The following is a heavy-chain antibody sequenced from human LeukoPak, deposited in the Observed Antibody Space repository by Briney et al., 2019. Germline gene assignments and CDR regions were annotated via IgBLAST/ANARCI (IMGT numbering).Heavy chain of an antibody. V-gene: IGHV3-23*01. D-gene: IGHD2-2*01. CDR1: GFTFSNYA. CDR2: ISVRGGHT. CDR3: AKDRECSGTSCSRYFDF. Sequence: SGGSLRLSCAASGFTFSNYAMSWVRQAPGKGLEWVSGISVRGGHTYYADPVKGRFAISRDNSGNTMFLQMNSLRAEDTAVYYCAKDRECSGTSCSRYFDFWGQGTLVAVSS. J-gene: IGHJ4*02.